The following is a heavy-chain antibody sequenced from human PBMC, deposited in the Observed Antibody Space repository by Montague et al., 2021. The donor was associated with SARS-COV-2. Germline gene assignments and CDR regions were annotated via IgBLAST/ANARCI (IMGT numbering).Heavy chain of an antibody. D-gene: IGHD6-6*01. Sequence: SLRLSCAASGFTFSSYGMHWARQAPGKGLEWVAVIWYDGSNKYYADSVKGRFTISRDNSKNTLYLQMNSLRAEDTAVYYCAKEYSSSSTHYYGMDVWGQGTTVTVSS. CDR1: GFTFSSYG. CDR2: IWYDGSNK. V-gene: IGHV3-33*06. J-gene: IGHJ6*02. CDR3: AKEYSSSSTHYYGMDV.